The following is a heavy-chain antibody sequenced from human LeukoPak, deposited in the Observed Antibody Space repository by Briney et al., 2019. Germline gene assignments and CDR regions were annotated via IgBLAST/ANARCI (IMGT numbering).Heavy chain of an antibody. V-gene: IGHV4-38-2*02. CDR1: GYSISSGYY. D-gene: IGHD3-10*01. CDR2: IYHSGST. CDR3: ARDDSGSFDY. J-gene: IGHJ4*02. Sequence: SETLSLTCDVSGYSISSGYYWGWIRQPPGKGLEWIGSIYHSGSTYYNPSLKSRVTISVDTSKNQFSLKLSSVTAADTALYYCARDDSGSFDYWGQGTLVIVSS.